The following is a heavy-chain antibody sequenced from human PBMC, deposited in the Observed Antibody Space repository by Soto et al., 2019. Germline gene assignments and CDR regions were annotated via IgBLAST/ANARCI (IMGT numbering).Heavy chain of an antibody. CDR2: INHSGST. CDR3: ARGRVVARPNWFDP. V-gene: IGHV4-34*01. Sequence: SSETLSLTCAVYGGSFSGYYWSWIRQPPGKGLEWIGEINHSGSTNYNPSLKSRVTISVDTSKNQFSLKLSSVTAADTAVYYCARGRVVARPNWFDPWGQGTLVTVSS. CDR1: GGSFSGYY. D-gene: IGHD2-15*01. J-gene: IGHJ5*02.